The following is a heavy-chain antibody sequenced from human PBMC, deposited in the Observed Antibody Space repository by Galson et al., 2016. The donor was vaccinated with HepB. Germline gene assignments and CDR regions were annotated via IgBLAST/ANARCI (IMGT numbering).Heavy chain of an antibody. D-gene: IGHD4-17*01. J-gene: IGHJ3*02. CDR2: IDPTDSYT. CDR1: GYNFTSYW. Sequence: QSGAEVKKPGESLRISCKASGYNFTSYWITWVRQMPGRGLEWMGRIDPTDSYTNYSPSFQGHVTISADKSITTAYLQWGSLKASDTAVYYCARLRDYGDYGGGAFDIWGQGTMVTVSS. V-gene: IGHV5-10-1*01. CDR3: ARLRDYGDYGGGAFDI.